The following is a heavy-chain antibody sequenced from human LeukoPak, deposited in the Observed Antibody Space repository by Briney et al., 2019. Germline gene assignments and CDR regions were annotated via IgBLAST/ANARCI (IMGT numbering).Heavy chain of an antibody. CDR3: AKDTDLGNSGSYSPTTRRFDY. J-gene: IGHJ4*02. Sequence: SETLSLTCTVSGGSISSGSYYWGWIRQPPGKGLEWIGSIYYSGSTYYNPSLKSRVTISVDTSKNQFSLKLSSVTAADTAVYYCAKDTDLGNSGSYSPTTRRFDYWGQGTLVTVSS. V-gene: IGHV4-39*02. CDR2: IYYSGST. D-gene: IGHD1-26*01. CDR1: GGSISSGSYY.